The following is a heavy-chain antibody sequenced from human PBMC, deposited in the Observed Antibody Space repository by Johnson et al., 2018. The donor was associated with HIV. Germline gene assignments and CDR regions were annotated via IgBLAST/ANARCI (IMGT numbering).Heavy chain of an antibody. CDR3: AKVLKAGGRMNDGFDI. Sequence: VQLVESGGGVVRPGGSLRLSCAASGFTFDDYGMSWVRQAPGKGLEWVSGINWNGGSTGYADSVKGRFTISRDNAKNSLYLQMNSLRAEDTALYCCAKVLKAGGRMNDGFDIWGQGTMVTVSS. V-gene: IGHV3-20*04. D-gene: IGHD1-26*01. J-gene: IGHJ3*02. CDR2: INWNGGST. CDR1: GFTFDDYG.